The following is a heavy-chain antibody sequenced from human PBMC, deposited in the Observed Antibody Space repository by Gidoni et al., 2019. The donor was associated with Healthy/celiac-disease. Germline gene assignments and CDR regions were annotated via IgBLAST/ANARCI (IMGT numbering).Heavy chain of an antibody. J-gene: IGHJ4*02. CDR1: GFTFDEYA. Sequence: EVQLVASGGGLVQPGRSLRLACAASGFTFDEYAMHWVRQAPGKGLGWVSGSSWNSGSIGYADSVKGRFTISRDNAKNSLYLQMNSLRAEDTALYYCAKSIDYGGKADLFDYWGQGTLVTVSS. CDR3: AKSIDYGGKADLFDY. V-gene: IGHV3-9*01. D-gene: IGHD4-17*01. CDR2: SSWNSGSI.